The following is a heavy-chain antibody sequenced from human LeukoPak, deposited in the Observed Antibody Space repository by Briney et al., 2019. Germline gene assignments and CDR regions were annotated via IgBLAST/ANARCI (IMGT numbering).Heavy chain of an antibody. CDR2: IESDGTTT. V-gene: IGHV3-74*01. CDR3: TRGQSSGYSSGDY. D-gene: IGHD3-22*01. Sequence: GRSLRLSCAASGFTFSRYWMHWVRQAPGKGLVWVSRIESDGTTTTYADSVKGRFTISRDNAKNTLYLQMNSLRAEDTAVYYCTRGQSSGYSSGDYWGQGTLVTVSS. J-gene: IGHJ4*02. CDR1: GFTFSRYW.